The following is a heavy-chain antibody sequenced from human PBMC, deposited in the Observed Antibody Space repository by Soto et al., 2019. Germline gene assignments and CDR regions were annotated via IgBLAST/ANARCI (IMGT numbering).Heavy chain of an antibody. Sequence: QVQLVQSGAEVKKPGSSVKVSCKASGGTFSSYAISWVRQAPGQGLEWRGGIIPIFGTANYAQKFQGRVTITADESTSTAYMELSSLRSEDTAVYYCASSEIGGATSLLDAFDIWGQGPMVTVSS. CDR2: IIPIFGTA. CDR1: GGTFSSYA. CDR3: ASSEIGGATSLLDAFDI. D-gene: IGHD1-26*01. J-gene: IGHJ3*02. V-gene: IGHV1-69*01.